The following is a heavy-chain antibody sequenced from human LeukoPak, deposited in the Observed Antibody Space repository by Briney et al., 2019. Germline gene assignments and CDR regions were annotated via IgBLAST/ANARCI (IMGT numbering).Heavy chain of an antibody. J-gene: IGHJ4*02. CDR3: ARSPHYYDSSGYLLQYYDY. Sequence: GGSLRLSCAASGFNVSSDYMNWVRQAPGKGLEWVSIIYSGGTTYYAASVKGRFTISRDNSKNTPYLQMNSLRAEDTAVYYYARSPHYYDSSGYLLQYYDYWGQGTLVTVSS. V-gene: IGHV3-66*01. CDR1: GFNVSSDY. D-gene: IGHD3-22*01. CDR2: IYSGGTT.